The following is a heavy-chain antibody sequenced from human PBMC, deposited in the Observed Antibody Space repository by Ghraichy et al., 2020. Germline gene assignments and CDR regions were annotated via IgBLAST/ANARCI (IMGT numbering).Heavy chain of an antibody. Sequence: LSLTCVASGFTFRNHWMTWVRQAPGKGLEWVANIKEDGTERYYMDSVAGRFIISRDNAQNSLYLQMSSLRAEDTAVYYCAKTHYSGWFYDNWGQGTLVTVSS. V-gene: IGHV3-7*03. CDR3: AKTHYSGWFYDN. D-gene: IGHD6-19*01. CDR1: GFTFRNHW. CDR2: IKEDGTER. J-gene: IGHJ4*02.